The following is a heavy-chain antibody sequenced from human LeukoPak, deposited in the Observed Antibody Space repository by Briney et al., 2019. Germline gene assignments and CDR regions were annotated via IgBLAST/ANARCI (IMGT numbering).Heavy chain of an antibody. CDR3: ARGRGSGHKENWFNP. V-gene: IGHV1-8*01. Sequence: ASVKVSCKASGYAFTTYDINWVRQATGQGLEWMGWMNPNSGNTGYTQKFQGRVTMTRNTSISTAYMELSSLRSEDTAVYYCARGRGSGHKENWFNPWGQGTLVTVSS. D-gene: IGHD6-19*01. J-gene: IGHJ5*02. CDR1: GYAFTTYD. CDR2: MNPNSGNT.